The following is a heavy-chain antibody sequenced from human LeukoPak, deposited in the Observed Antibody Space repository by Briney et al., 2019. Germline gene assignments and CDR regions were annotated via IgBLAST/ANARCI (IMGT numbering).Heavy chain of an antibody. D-gene: IGHD1-1*01. CDR1: GFTFGDYA. V-gene: IGHV3-49*03. CDR2: IRSKAYGGTT. J-gene: IGHJ6*03. Sequence: GGSLRLSCTASGFTFGDYAMSWFRQAPGKGLEWVGFIRSKAYGGTTEYAASVKGRFTISRDDSKSIAYLQMNSLKTEDTAVYYGTREGTTGTLFYYYYNMDVWGKGTTVTVSS. CDR3: TREGTTGTLFYYYYNMDV.